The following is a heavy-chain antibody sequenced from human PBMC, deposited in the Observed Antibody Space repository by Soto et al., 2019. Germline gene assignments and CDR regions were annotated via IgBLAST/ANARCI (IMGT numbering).Heavy chain of an antibody. J-gene: IGHJ4*02. CDR2: INHSGST. CDR1: GGSFSGYY. Sequence: PSETLSLTCAVYGGSFSGYYWSWIRQPPGKGLEWIGEINHSGSTNYNPSLKSRVTISVDTSKNQFSLKLSSVTAADTAVYYCARAPVLRYFDRRGARYFDYWGQGTLVTVSS. D-gene: IGHD3-9*01. CDR3: ARAPVLRYFDRRGARYFDY. V-gene: IGHV4-34*01.